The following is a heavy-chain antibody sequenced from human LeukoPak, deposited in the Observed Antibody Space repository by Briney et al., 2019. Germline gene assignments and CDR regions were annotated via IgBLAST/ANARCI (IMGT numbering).Heavy chain of an antibody. V-gene: IGHV3-30*18. CDR1: GFTVSSNY. J-gene: IGHJ6*02. CDR3: AKKVARRSPTYGMDV. Sequence: GGSLRLSCAASGFTVSSNYMSWVRQAPGKGLEWVAVISDDGNVKYYSDSVKGRFAISRDNSKSTLFLQMNSLRGEDTAVYYCAKKVARRSPTYGMDVWGQGTTVTVSS. D-gene: IGHD5-12*01. CDR2: ISDDGNVK.